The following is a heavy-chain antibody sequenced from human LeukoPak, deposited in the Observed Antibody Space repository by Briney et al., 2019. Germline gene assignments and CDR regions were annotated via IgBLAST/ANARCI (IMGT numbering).Heavy chain of an antibody. V-gene: IGHV3-23*01. CDR2: ISGSGGST. CDR1: GFTFSSYA. J-gene: IGHJ4*02. Sequence: GGSLRLSCAASGFTFSSYAMSWVRQAPGKGLEWVSAISGSGGSTYYADSVKGRFTISRDNSKNTLYLQMNSLRAEDTAVYYCAKERPSGFGETIDYFDYWGQGTLVTVS. CDR3: AKERPSGFGETIDYFDY. D-gene: IGHD3-10*01.